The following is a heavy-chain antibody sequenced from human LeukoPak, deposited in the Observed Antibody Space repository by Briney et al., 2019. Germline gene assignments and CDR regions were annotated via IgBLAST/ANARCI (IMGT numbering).Heavy chain of an antibody. V-gene: IGHV3-43*01. D-gene: IGHD6-19*01. CDR1: GFTFDDYT. CDR2: ISWDGGST. Sequence: GGSLRLSCAASGFTFDDYTMHWVRQAPGKGLEWVSLISWDGGSTYYADSVKGRFTISRDNSKNSLYLQMNSLRTEDTALYYCAKDMRRSSGWYFAYDYWGQGTLVTVSS. CDR3: AKDMRRSSGWYFAYDY. J-gene: IGHJ4*02.